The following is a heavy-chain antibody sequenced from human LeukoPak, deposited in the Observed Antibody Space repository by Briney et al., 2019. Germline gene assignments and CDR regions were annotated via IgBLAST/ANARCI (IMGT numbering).Heavy chain of an antibody. CDR1: GFTFSSYS. CDR2: ISSSSSYI. J-gene: IGHJ4*02. D-gene: IGHD6-13*01. CDR3: ARDTAAGAPDFDY. V-gene: IGHV3-21*01. Sequence: PGGSLRLSCAASGFTFSSYSMNWVRQAPGKGLEWVSSISSSSSYIYYADSVKGRFTISRDNAKNSLYLQMNSLRAEDTAVYYCARDTAAGAPDFDYWGQGTLVTVSS.